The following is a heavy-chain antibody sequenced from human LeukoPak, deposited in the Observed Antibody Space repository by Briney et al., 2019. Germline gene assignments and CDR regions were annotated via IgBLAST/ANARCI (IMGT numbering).Heavy chain of an antibody. V-gene: IGHV1-69*04. CDR3: AVSVAVAGTIFDY. Sequence: SVKVSCKASGGTFSSYAISWVRQAPGQGLEWMGRIIPILGIANYAQKFQGRVTITADKSTSTAYMELSSLRSEDTAVYYCAVSVAVAGTIFDYWGQGTLVTVSS. CDR1: GGTFSSYA. J-gene: IGHJ4*02. D-gene: IGHD6-19*01. CDR2: IIPILGIA.